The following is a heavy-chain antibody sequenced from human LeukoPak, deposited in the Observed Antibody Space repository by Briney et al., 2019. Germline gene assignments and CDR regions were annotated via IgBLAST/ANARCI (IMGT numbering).Heavy chain of an antibody. Sequence: GSLSLSCAASGFTFSNYAMSWVRQAPGKGLEWVSAITGSGGNTYYADSVKGRFAISRDNSKNTLYLQMNSLRDEDTAVYYCAKWGDFDVLTGYYVPDFWGQGTLVTVSS. J-gene: IGHJ4*02. CDR3: AKWGDFDVLTGYYVPDF. D-gene: IGHD3-9*01. CDR1: GFTFSNYA. V-gene: IGHV3-23*01. CDR2: ITGSGGNT.